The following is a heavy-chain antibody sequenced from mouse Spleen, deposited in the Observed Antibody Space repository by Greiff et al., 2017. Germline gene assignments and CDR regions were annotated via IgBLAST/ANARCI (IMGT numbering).Heavy chain of an antibody. V-gene: IGHV2-2*01. CDR1: GFSLTSYG. CDR3: ARADGSYLDY. J-gene: IGHJ2*01. D-gene: IGHD2-3*01. CDR2: IWRGGST. Sequence: QVQLQQSGPGLVQPSQSLSITCTASGFSLTSYGVHWVRQSPGQGLEWLGVIWRGGSTDYNAAFISRLSISKDNSKSQVFFKMNSLQADDTGVYYCARADGSYLDYWGQGTTLTVSS.